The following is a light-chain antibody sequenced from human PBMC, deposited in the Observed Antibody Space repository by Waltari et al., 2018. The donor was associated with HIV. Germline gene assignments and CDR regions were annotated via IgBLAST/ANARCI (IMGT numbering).Light chain of an antibody. J-gene: IGLJ1*01. CDR1: NSGSKS. Sequence: SYVLTQPPSVSVAARQTARITCGGDNSGSKSLHWYQQKAGQDPVLVINEESDRPSGLHEQISGSNSGNTATLTMSRVEAGNESDYYCQVWDSSSDHFYVCGTGPKVTVL. CDR2: EES. V-gene: IGLV3-21*02. CDR3: QVWDSSSDHFYV.